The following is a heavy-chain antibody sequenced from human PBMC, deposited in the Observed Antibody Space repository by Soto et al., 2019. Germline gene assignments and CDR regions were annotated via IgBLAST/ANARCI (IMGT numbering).Heavy chain of an antibody. Sequence: GRSLRLSCAASGCTFSSYDMHWVRQATGKGLEWVSAIGTAGDTYYPGSVRGRFTISRENAKNSLYLQMNSLRAEDTAVYYCAREGSSSSWYFYYGMDVWGQGTTVTAPQ. D-gene: IGHD6-13*01. CDR3: AREGSSSSWYFYYGMDV. CDR1: GCTFSSYD. J-gene: IGHJ6*01. CDR2: IGTAGDT. V-gene: IGHV3-13*01.